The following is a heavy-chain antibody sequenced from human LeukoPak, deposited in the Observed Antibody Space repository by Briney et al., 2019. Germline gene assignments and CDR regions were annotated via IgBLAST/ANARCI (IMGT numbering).Heavy chain of an antibody. CDR3: ARVGEVRYSYGPYYFDY. J-gene: IGHJ4*02. CDR2: IYYSGST. CDR1: GGSISSYY. D-gene: IGHD5-18*01. V-gene: IGHV4-59*01. Sequence: SGTLSLTCTVSGGSISSYYLSWVRQPPGKGLEWMGYIYYSGSTNYNPSLKSRVTISVDTSKNQFSLKLSSVTAADTAVYYCARVGEVRYSYGPYYFDYWGQGTLVTVSS.